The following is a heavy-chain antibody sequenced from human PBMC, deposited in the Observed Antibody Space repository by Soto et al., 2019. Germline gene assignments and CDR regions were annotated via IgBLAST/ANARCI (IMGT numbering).Heavy chain of an antibody. CDR3: VRGGRNYAS. V-gene: IGHV3-7*01. Sequence: EVQLVESGGGLVQPGGSLRLSCTASGFTFSDSWMTWVRQAPGKGLEWVARIKPDESEKKYADSVKGRFSISRDNAKNSMYLHMDSLRGEDTAVYYCVRGGRNYASWGQGNLVTVSS. CDR1: GFTFSDSW. J-gene: IGHJ5*02. CDR2: IKPDESEK. D-gene: IGHD4-4*01.